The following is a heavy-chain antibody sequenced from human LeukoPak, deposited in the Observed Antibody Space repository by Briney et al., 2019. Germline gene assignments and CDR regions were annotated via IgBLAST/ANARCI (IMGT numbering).Heavy chain of an antibody. CDR3: ARVGGALLWFGELWD. D-gene: IGHD3-10*01. CDR2: ISGSGGTT. J-gene: IGHJ4*02. Sequence: GGSLRLSCAASGFTFSSYAMSWVRLAPGKGLEWVSSISGSGGTTYYADSVKGRFTISRDNSKNTLYLQMNSLRAEDTAVYYCARVGGALLWFGELWDWGQGTLVTVSS. CDR1: GFTFSSYA. V-gene: IGHV3-23*01.